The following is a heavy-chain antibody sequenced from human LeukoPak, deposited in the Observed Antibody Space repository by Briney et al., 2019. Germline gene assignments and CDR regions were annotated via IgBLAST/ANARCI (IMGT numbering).Heavy chain of an antibody. CDR2: IYYSGST. D-gene: IGHD3-16*02. CDR1: GGPISSSSYY. J-gene: IGHJ4*02. Sequence: SETLSLTCTVSGGPISSSSYYWGWIRQPPGKGLEWIGSIYYSGSTYYNPSLKSRVTISVDTSKNQFSLKLSSVTAADTAVYYCARDPYDYVWGSYRLPDYWGQGTLVTVSS. CDR3: ARDPYDYVWGSYRLPDY. V-gene: IGHV4-39*07.